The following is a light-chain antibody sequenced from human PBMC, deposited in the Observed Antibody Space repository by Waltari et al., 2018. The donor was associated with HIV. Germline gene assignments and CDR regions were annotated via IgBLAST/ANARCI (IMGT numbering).Light chain of an antibody. CDR1: SSDVGTSNL. V-gene: IGLV2-23*02. CDR3: CSYAGKSTYV. Sequence: QSALTQAASVSGSPGQSITISCNGTSSDVGTSNLISCNQQYTGKVPTVFIFDVSKRRSGVSNRCSASKSGNTASLTISGLQPEDEADYYCCSYAGKSTYVFGSGTKVTVL. J-gene: IGLJ1*01. CDR2: DVS.